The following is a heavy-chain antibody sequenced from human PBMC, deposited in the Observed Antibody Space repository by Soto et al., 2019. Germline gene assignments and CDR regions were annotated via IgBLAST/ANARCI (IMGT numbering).Heavy chain of an antibody. Sequence: PLEILSLTCTVSGGSISSGGCYWSWIPQHPRKGLKWIGYIYYSGSTYYNPSLKSRVTISVDTSKNQFSLKLSSVTAADTAVYYCARDRITIFGVVIPDYCGQGTLVTVSS. CDR1: GGSISSGGCY. V-gene: IGHV4-31*03. CDR3: ARDRITIFGVVIPDY. J-gene: IGHJ4*02. D-gene: IGHD3-3*01. CDR2: IYYSGST.